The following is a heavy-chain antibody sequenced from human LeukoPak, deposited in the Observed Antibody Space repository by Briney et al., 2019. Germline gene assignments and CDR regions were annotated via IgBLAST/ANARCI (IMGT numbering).Heavy chain of an antibody. CDR3: ARGPPYIVVVTAIGFFDY. V-gene: IGHV4-34*01. Sequence: GSLRLSCAASGFTFSSSAMSWIRQPPGKGLEWIGEINHSGSTNYNPSLKSRVTISVDTSKNQFSLKLTSVTAADTAVYYCARGPPYIVVVTAIGFFDYWGQGTLVTVSS. CDR1: GFTFSSSA. CDR2: INHSGST. D-gene: IGHD2-21*02. J-gene: IGHJ4*02.